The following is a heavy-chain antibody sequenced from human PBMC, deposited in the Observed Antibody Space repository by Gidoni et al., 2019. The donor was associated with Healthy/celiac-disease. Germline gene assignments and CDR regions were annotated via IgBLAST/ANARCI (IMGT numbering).Heavy chain of an antibody. V-gene: IGHV4-30-4*01. CDR3: AIFAAAGNHGPDY. CDR1: GGSIRSGDYY. J-gene: IGHJ4*02. CDR2: IYYSGST. Sequence: QVQLQESGPGLVKPSQTLSLTCTVSGGSIRSGDYYWSWIRQPPGKGLEWIGYIYYSGSTYYNPSLKSRVTISVDTSKNQFSLKLSSVTAADTAVYYCAIFAAAGNHGPDYWGQGTLVTVSS. D-gene: IGHD6-13*01.